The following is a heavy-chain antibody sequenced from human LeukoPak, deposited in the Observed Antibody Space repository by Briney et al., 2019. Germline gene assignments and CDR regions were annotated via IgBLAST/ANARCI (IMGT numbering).Heavy chain of an antibody. Sequence: PGGSLRLSCAASGFTFSSYEMNWVRQAPGKGLEWVSYISSSGSTIYYADSVKGRFTISRDNAKNSLYLQMNSLRAEDTAVYYCARQGYGDYAHYWGQGTLVTVSS. CDR3: ARQGYGDYAHY. V-gene: IGHV3-48*03. CDR2: ISSSGSTI. CDR1: GFTFSSYE. J-gene: IGHJ4*02. D-gene: IGHD4-17*01.